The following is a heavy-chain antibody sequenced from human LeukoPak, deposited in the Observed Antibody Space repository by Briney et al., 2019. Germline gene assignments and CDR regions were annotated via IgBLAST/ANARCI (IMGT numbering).Heavy chain of an antibody. Sequence: SETLSLTCTVSGGSISSSSYYWGWIRQPPGKGLEWIGSIYYSGSTYYNPSLKSRVTISVDTSKNQFSLKLSSVTAADTAVYYCARVKYRGYDSLGQDAFDIWGQGTMVTVSS. D-gene: IGHD5-12*01. J-gene: IGHJ3*02. CDR2: IYYSGST. V-gene: IGHV4-39*07. CDR1: GGSISSSSYY. CDR3: ARVKYRGYDSLGQDAFDI.